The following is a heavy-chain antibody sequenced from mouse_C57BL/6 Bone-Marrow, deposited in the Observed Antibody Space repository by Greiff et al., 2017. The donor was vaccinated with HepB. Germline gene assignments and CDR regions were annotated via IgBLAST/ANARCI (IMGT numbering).Heavy chain of an antibody. CDR2: ISDGGSYT. Sequence: EVQRVESGGGLVKPGGSLKLSCAASGFTFSSYAMSWVRQTPEKRLEWVATISDGGSYTYYPDNVKGRFTISRDNAKNNLYLQMSHLKSEDTAMYDCARVSMVTHAMDYWGQGTSVTVSS. D-gene: IGHD2-1*01. J-gene: IGHJ4*01. CDR1: GFTFSSYA. CDR3: ARVSMVTHAMDY. V-gene: IGHV5-4*01.